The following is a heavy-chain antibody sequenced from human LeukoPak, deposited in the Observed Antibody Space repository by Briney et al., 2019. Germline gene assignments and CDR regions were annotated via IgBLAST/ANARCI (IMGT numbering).Heavy chain of an antibody. V-gene: IGHV1-8*01. CDR3: ARARWFRELFRDPNWFDP. Sequence: GASVKVSCKASGYTFTSYDINWVRQATGQGLEWMGWMNPNSGNTGYAQKFQGRVTMTRNTSISTAYMELSGLRSEDTAVYYCARARWFRELFRDPNWFDPWGQGTLVTVSS. J-gene: IGHJ5*02. CDR2: MNPNSGNT. CDR1: GYTFTSYD. D-gene: IGHD3-10*01.